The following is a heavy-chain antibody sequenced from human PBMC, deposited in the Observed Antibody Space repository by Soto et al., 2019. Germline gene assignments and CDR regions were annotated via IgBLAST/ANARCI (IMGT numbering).Heavy chain of an antibody. CDR1: GGTFSSYA. D-gene: IGHD3-22*01. J-gene: IGHJ4*02. CDR3: ARDLAPYDSSGYYFDY. Sequence: QVQLVQSGAEVKKPGSSVKVSCKASGGTFSSYAISWVRQAPGQGLEWMGGIIPIFGTANYAQKFQGRVTITADEPTSTAYMEMSSLRSEDTAVYYCARDLAPYDSSGYYFDYWGQGTLVTVSS. V-gene: IGHV1-69*12. CDR2: IIPIFGTA.